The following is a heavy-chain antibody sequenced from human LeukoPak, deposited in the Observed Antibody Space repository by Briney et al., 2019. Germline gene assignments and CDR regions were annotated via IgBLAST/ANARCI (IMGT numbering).Heavy chain of an antibody. D-gene: IGHD1-26*01. CDR2: IYYSGST. Sequence: PSQTLSLTCTVSGGSISSYYWSWIRQPPGKGLEWIGYIYYSGSTNYNPSLKSRVTISVDTSKNQFSLKLSSVTAADTAVYYCARSTTGLYYYGMDVWGQGTTVTVSS. V-gene: IGHV4-59*01. J-gene: IGHJ6*02. CDR1: GGSISSYY. CDR3: ARSTTGLYYYGMDV.